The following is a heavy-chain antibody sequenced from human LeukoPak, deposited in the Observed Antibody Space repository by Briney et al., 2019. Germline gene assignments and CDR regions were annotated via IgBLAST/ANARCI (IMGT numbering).Heavy chain of an antibody. CDR1: GYSFTSYW. Sequence: GKPLKTSGQGAGYSFTSYWTPWLRQLPGKALGWREIIYHGDSDTRYSPSFQGQVSISADTSINTAYLQWNSLKASDTAMYYCARPSGAAVTTNYFDYWGQGTLVTVSS. CDR3: ARPSGAAVTTNYFDY. J-gene: IGHJ4*02. D-gene: IGHD4-17*01. CDR2: IYHGDSDT. V-gene: IGHV5-51*01.